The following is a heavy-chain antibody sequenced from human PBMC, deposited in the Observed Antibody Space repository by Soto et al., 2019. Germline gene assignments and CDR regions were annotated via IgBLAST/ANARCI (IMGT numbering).Heavy chain of an antibody. V-gene: IGHV1-69*13. CDR2: IIPIFGTA. CDR3: ARNGVCSSTSCYAGVYYYYGMDV. CDR1: GGTFSSYA. D-gene: IGHD2-2*01. Sequence: VASVKVSCKASGGTFSSYAISWVRQAPGQGLEWMGGIIPIFGTANYAQEFQGRVTITADESTSTAYMELSSLRSEDTAVYYCARNGVCSSTSCYAGVYYYYGMDVWGQGTTVTVSS. J-gene: IGHJ6*02.